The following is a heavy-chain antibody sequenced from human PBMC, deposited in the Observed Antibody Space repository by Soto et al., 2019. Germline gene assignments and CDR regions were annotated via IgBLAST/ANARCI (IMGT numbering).Heavy chain of an antibody. D-gene: IGHD2-21*01. Sequence: ELQMVESEGGLVQRGSSLRLSCAASGFTFDDYAVHLVRQAQGKGLACVAGIAWYSNKKHYADYVKGRLTISRDHAKNSLYLQMDSLKPEDTAFYYYAKANCFSLISQGEWFDPWVQGTLVTVSS. V-gene: IGHV3-9*01. CDR3: AKANCFSLISQGEWFDP. J-gene: IGHJ5*02. CDR2: IAWYSNKK. CDR1: GFTFDDYA.